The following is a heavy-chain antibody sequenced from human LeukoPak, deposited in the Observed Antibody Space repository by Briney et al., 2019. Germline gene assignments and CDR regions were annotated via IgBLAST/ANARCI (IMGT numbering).Heavy chain of an antibody. V-gene: IGHV1-2*02. CDR2: INPNSGGT. CDR3: AKSVVGATPIRNWFDP. J-gene: IGHJ5*02. CDR1: GYTFTSYG. Sequence: ASVKVSCKASGYTFTSYGISWLRQAPGQGLEWMGWINPNSGGTNYAQKFQGRVTMTRDTSISTAYMELSRLRSDDTAVYYCAKSVVGATPIRNWFDPWGQGTLVTVSS. D-gene: IGHD1-26*01.